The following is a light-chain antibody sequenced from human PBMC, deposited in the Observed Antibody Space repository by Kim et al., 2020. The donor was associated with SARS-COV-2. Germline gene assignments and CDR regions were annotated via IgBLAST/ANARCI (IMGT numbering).Light chain of an antibody. CDR3: SSYRSSDTYV. Sequence: GQSITISCTGTSSDVGGYNYVSWYQQHPGRAPKLMIYDVTKRPSGVSNRFSGSKSGNTASLTISGLQGEDEADYYCSSYRSSDTYVFGTGTKVTVL. CDR2: DVT. V-gene: IGLV2-14*03. CDR1: SSDVGGYNY. J-gene: IGLJ1*01.